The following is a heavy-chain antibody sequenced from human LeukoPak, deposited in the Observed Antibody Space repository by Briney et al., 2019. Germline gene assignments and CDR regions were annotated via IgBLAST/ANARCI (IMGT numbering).Heavy chain of an antibody. CDR1: GGSITNYY. V-gene: IGHV4-59*01. CDR2: IYHTGST. J-gene: IGHJ4*02. Sequence: SETLSLTCTVSGGSITNYYWSWVRQPPGQGLEWIAYIYHTGSTNYNPSLKSRVTISIDTSENQFSLNLSSVTAADTAIYYCARGPTRYYFDYWGQGTLVTVSS. CDR3: ARGPTRYYFDY.